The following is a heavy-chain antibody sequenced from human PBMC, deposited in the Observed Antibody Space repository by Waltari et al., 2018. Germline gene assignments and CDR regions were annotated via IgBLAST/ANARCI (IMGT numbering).Heavy chain of an antibody. J-gene: IGHJ3*02. CDR2: LNTNTGNP. V-gene: IGHV7-4-1*02. D-gene: IGHD5-12*01. Sequence: QVQLVQSGSELKKPGASVKVSCKASGYTFTSYAMNWVRQAPGQGLEWMGWLNTNTGNPTYAQGFTGRFVFSLDTSVSTAYLQISSLKAEDTAVYYCARVPPMIVATTRGAFDIWGQGTMVTVSS. CDR1: GYTFTSYA. CDR3: ARVPPMIVATTRGAFDI.